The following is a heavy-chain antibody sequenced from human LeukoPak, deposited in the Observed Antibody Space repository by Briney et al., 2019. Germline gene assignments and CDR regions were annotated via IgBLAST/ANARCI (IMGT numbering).Heavy chain of an antibody. V-gene: IGHV1-2*02. Sequence: ASVKASCKASGYTFTGYYMHWVRQAPGQGLEWMGWINPNSGGTNYAQKFQGRVTMTRNTSISTAYMELSSLRSEDTAVYYCARSGSPVGHAFDIWGQGTMVTVSS. J-gene: IGHJ3*02. CDR3: ARSGSPVGHAFDI. CDR1: GYTFTGYY. CDR2: INPNSGGT. D-gene: IGHD3-10*01.